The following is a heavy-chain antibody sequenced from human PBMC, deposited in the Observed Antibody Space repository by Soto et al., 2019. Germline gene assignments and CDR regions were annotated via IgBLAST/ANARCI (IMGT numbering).Heavy chain of an antibody. J-gene: IGHJ6*03. V-gene: IGHV3-7*01. CDR2: IKQDGSEK. Sequence: GGSLRLSCAASGVSFRDYWMTWVRQATGKGLDWVANIKQDGSEKYYLDSLKGRFTISRDNAKNSVYLLMNSLRAEDTAVYYCARGKDGRRAGTYYFDMDVWGKGTTVTVSS. CDR3: ARGKDGRRAGTYYFDMDV. CDR1: GVSFRDYW. D-gene: IGHD1-1*01.